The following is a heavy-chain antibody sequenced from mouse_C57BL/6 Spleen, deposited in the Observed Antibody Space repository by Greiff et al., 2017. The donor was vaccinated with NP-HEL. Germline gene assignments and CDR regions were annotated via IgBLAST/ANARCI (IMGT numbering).Heavy chain of an antibody. J-gene: IGHJ4*01. V-gene: IGHV8-12*01. CDR3: ARRAPELGRRGLYAMDY. CDR1: GFSLSTSGMG. D-gene: IGHD4-1*01. CDR2: IYWDDDK. Sequence: QVTLKVSGPGILQSSQTLSLTCSFSGFSLSTSGMGVSWIRQPSGKGLEWLAHIYWDDDKRYKPSLKSRLTISKDTSRNQVFLKITRVDTADTATYYCARRAPELGRRGLYAMDYWGQGTSVTVSS.